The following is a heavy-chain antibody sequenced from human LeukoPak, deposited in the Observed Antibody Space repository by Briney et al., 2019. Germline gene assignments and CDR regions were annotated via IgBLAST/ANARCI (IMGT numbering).Heavy chain of an antibody. CDR2: ISTYNGNT. J-gene: IGHJ4*02. CDR1: GYTFTSYG. V-gene: IGHV1-18*01. D-gene: IGHD4-23*01. Sequence: ASVKVSCKASGYTFTSYGISWVRQAPGQGLEWMGWISTYNGNTNYAQKLQGRVTMTTDTSTSTAYMELRSLRSDDTAVYYCARDRTTVVTPYFDYWGQGTLVTVSS. CDR3: ARDRTTVVTPYFDY.